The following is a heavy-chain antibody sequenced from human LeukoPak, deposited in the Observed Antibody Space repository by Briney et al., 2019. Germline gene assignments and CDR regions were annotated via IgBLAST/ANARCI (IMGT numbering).Heavy chain of an antibody. D-gene: IGHD1-26*01. CDR3: ARGVGATWNNWFDP. V-gene: IGHV4-59*01. Sequence: PSETLSLTCTVSGGSISSYHWGWIRQPPGKGLEWIGYIHYSGSTNYNPSLKSRVTISVDTSKNQFSLKLSSVTAADTAVYYCARGVGATWNNWFDPWGQGTLVTVSS. CDR1: GGSISSYH. CDR2: IHYSGST. J-gene: IGHJ5*02.